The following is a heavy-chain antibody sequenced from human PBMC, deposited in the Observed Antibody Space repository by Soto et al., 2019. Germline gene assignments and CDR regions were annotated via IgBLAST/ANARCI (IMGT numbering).Heavy chain of an antibody. CDR3: ARHSEDSYEQQRLDY. D-gene: IGHD5-18*01. J-gene: IGHJ4*02. V-gene: IGHV4-39*01. Sequence: SETLSLTCTVSGGTISISSYYLGWIRQPPGKGLEWIGSIYYSGSTYYNPSLKSRVTISVDTSKNQFSLKLSSVTAADTAVYYCARHSEDSYEQQRLDYWRKGLLITVSS. CDR2: IYYSGST. CDR1: GGTISISSYY.